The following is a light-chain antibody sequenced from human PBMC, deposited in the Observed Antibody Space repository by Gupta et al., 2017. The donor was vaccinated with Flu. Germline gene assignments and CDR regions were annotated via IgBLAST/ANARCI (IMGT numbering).Light chain of an antibody. Sequence: EIVLTQSPATLSLSPGERATLSCRASQSVSRYLAWYQQRPGQAPRLLIYDASKRATGSAARFSGSGSGTDVTFTISSLEPEDFAVDYCQIRDNWPLTFGGGTKVEIK. J-gene: IGKJ4*01. CDR2: DAS. CDR3: QIRDNWPLT. V-gene: IGKV3-11*01. CDR1: QSVSRY.